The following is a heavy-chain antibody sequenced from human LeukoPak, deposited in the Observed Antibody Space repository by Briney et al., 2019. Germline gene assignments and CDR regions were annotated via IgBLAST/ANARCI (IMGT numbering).Heavy chain of an antibody. CDR2: VSHTGST. J-gene: IGHJ5*02. D-gene: IGHD3-9*01. V-gene: IGHV4-38-2*02. CDR3: ARAHYDFLTGGWFDP. CDR1: AYSISSVYY. Sequence: PSETLSLTCTFSAYSISSVYYWGYIRQPPGKPLEWIGSVSHTGSTSYNPSLLSRVTISLDTSKNQFSLRLTSVTAADSAFYYCARAHYDFLTGGWFDPWGQGTLVSVSS.